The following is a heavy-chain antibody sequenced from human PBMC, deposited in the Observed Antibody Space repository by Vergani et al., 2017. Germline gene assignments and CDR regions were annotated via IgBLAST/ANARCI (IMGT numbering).Heavy chain of an antibody. CDR2: ILLDGINQ. J-gene: IGHJ4*02. D-gene: IGHD3-16*01. CDR1: GFTLSNYD. Sequence: QVQLVESGGGVVQWGGSLRLSCATSGFTLSNYDMQWIRQGPGKGLEFVAFILLDGINQYYADTVKGRFTLSRDFSKNTLYLLMNSLRTDDTATYYFAKHFRGWGIDYWGQGTQVIVSS. CDR3: AKHFRGWGIDY. V-gene: IGHV3-30*02.